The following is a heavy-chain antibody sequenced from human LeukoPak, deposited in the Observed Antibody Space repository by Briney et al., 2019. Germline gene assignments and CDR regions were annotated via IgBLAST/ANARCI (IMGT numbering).Heavy chain of an antibody. V-gene: IGHV5-51*01. J-gene: IGHJ5*02. D-gene: IGHD3-10*01. CDR3: ARHRMVRKVGWFDP. CDR2: IYPSDSDT. CDR1: GFTLANYW. Sequence: GESLKISCKGFGFTLANYWIAWVRQVPGKGLEWMGIIYPSDSDTRYSPSFQGQVTISVDKPISTAYLQWISLKTSDSATYYCARHRMVRKVGWFDPWGQGTQVTVSS.